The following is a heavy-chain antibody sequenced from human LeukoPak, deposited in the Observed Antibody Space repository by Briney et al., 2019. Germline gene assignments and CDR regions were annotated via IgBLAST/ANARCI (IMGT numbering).Heavy chain of an antibody. CDR1: GGSFSGYH. J-gene: IGHJ4*02. CDR2: IYTSGST. Sequence: SETLSLTCAVYGGSFSGYHWSWIRQPPGKGLEWIGRIYTSGSTNYNPSLKSRVNMSVDTSKNQFSLKLSSVTAADTAVYYCARVPINYYDSSGYFDYWGQGTLVTVSS. V-gene: IGHV4-59*10. CDR3: ARVPINYYDSSGYFDY. D-gene: IGHD3-22*01.